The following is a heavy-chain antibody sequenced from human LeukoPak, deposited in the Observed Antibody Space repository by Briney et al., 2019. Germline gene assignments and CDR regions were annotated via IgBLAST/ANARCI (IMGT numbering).Heavy chain of an antibody. V-gene: IGHV3-21*01. Sequence: GGSLGLSCAASGFTFSSYSMNWVRQAPGKGLEWVSSISSTSSYIYYADSVKGRFTISRDNAKDSLFLQLNSLRAEDTAMYYCARVEAVAGNWGGLDPWGQGTLVTVSS. J-gene: IGHJ5*02. CDR3: ARVEAVAGNWGGLDP. CDR1: GFTFSSYS. D-gene: IGHD6-19*01. CDR2: ISSTSSYI.